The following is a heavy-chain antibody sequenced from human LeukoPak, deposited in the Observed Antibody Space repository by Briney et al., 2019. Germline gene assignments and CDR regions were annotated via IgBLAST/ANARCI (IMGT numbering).Heavy chain of an antibody. D-gene: IGHD4-17*01. V-gene: IGHV4-59*01. Sequence: SETLSLTCTVSGDSLGNYYWSWIRQPPGKGLEWIGNIYYSGSTNYSPSLKSRVTISVDTSKNQFSLKLTSVTAADTAVYFCARAVSSYGLFYFDYWGQGTLVTVSS. CDR2: IYYSGST. CDR1: GDSLGNYY. CDR3: ARAVSSYGLFYFDY. J-gene: IGHJ4*02.